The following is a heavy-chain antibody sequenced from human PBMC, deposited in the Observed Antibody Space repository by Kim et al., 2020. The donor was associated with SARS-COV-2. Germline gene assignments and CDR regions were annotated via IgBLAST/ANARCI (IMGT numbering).Heavy chain of an antibody. Sequence: SETLSLTCAVYGGSFSGYYWSWIRQPPGKGLEWIGEINHSGSTNYNPSLKSRVTISVDTSKNQFSLKLSSVTAADTAVYYCARGGRAVAAPLRSTPRYYYGMDVWGQGTTVTVSS. D-gene: IGHD6-19*01. CDR3: ARGGRAVAAPLRSTPRYYYGMDV. CDR1: GGSFSGYY. J-gene: IGHJ6*02. CDR2: INHSGST. V-gene: IGHV4-34*01.